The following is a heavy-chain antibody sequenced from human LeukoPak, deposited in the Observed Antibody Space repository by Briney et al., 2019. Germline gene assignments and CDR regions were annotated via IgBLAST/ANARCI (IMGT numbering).Heavy chain of an antibody. Sequence: PGGSLRLSCAASGLTFSNYGMHWVRQDPGKGLEWVAVIWYDGSNKYYADSVKGRFPLSRDNSKNTLFLQMNSLRPEDTAVYFCARDLTQLALFDYWGQGTLVTVSS. CDR1: GLTFSNYG. CDR2: IWYDGSNK. J-gene: IGHJ4*02. D-gene: IGHD6-13*01. V-gene: IGHV3-33*01. CDR3: ARDLTQLALFDY.